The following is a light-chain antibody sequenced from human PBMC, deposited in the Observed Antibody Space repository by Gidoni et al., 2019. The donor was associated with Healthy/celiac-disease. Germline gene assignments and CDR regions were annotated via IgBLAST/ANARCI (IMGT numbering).Light chain of an antibody. Sequence: SPGERATLSCRASQSVSSYLAWYQQKPGQAPRLLIYDASNSATGIPARFSGSGSGTDFTLTISSLEPEDFAVYYCQQRSNWPPWTFGQGTKVEIK. J-gene: IGKJ1*01. CDR2: DAS. CDR3: QQRSNWPPWT. CDR1: QSVSSY. V-gene: IGKV3-11*01.